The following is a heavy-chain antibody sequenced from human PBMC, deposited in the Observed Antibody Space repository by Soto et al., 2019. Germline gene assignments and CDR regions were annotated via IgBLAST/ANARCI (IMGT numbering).Heavy chain of an antibody. D-gene: IGHD3-22*01. CDR1: GGSISSSNW. Sequence: QVQLQESGPGLVKPSGTLSLTCAVSGGSISSSNWWSWVRQPPGKGLEWIGEIYHSGSTNYNPSLKSRVTISVDKSKNQFSLKLSSVTAADTAVYYCASFVPRNYYDSSFDYWGQGTLVTVSS. CDR3: ASFVPRNYYDSSFDY. J-gene: IGHJ4*02. CDR2: IYHSGST. V-gene: IGHV4-4*02.